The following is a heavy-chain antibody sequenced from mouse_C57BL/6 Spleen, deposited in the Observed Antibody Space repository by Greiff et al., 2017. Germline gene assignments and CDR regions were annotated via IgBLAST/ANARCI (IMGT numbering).Heavy chain of an antibody. Sequence: EVHLVESGGGLVQPGGSMKLSCVASGFTFSNYWMNWVRQSPEKGLEWVAQIRLKSDNYATHYAESGKGRFTISRDDSKSSVYLQMNNLRAEDTGIYYCTGGGAYDAMDYWGQGTSVTVSS. V-gene: IGHV6-3*01. CDR2: IRLKSDNYAT. CDR1: GFTFSNYW. J-gene: IGHJ4*01. CDR3: TGGGAYDAMDY.